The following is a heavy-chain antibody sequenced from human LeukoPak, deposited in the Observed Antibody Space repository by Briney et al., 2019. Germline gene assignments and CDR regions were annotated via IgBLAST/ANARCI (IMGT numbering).Heavy chain of an antibody. CDR3: ARDSPYYYGSGSATYYMDV. J-gene: IGHJ6*03. D-gene: IGHD3-10*01. V-gene: IGHV4-59*01. Sequence: PSETLSLTCTVSGGSISSYYWGWIRQPPGKGVEWIGYIYYSGSTNYNPSLKSRVTISVDTSKNQFSLKLSSVTAADTAVYYCARDSPYYYGSGSATYYMDVWGKGTTVTISS. CDR2: IYYSGST. CDR1: GGSISSYY.